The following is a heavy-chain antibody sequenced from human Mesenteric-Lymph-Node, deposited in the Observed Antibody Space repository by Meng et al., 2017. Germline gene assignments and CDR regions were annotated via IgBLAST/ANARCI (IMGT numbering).Heavy chain of an antibody. V-gene: IGHV1-2*06. CDR1: GYTFTGYY. CDR2: INPNSGGT. Sequence: ASVKVSCKASGYTFTGYYMHWVRQAPGQGLEWMGRINPNSGGTNYAQKFQGRVTITADESTSTAYMELSSLRSEDTAVYYCARDGSAWYFDLWGRGTLVTVSS. J-gene: IGHJ2*01. CDR3: ARDGSAWYFDL. D-gene: IGHD2-15*01.